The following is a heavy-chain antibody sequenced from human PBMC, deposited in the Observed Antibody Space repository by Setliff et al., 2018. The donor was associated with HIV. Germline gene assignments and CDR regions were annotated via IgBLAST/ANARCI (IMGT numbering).Heavy chain of an antibody. CDR1: GDSFSNYA. Sequence: SVKVSCKASGDSFSNYAISWVRQAPGQGLEWMGQIVPIFGTPSYAQKFQGRVTITADESTNTAFMELGSLRSDDTAVYYCARGADASGYFYREYFQHWGQGTLVTVSS. D-gene: IGHD3-22*01. V-gene: IGHV1-69*13. J-gene: IGHJ1*01. CDR3: ARGADASGYFYREYFQH. CDR2: IVPIFGTP.